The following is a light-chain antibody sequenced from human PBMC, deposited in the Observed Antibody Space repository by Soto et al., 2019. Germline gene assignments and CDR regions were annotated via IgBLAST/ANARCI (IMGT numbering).Light chain of an antibody. Sequence: QSDLTQPRSVSGSPGQAVPISCTGTSSDVGGYNYVSWYQQHPGKAPKLMIYDVSKRPSGVPDRFSGSKSGNTASLTISGLQAEDEADYYCCSYAGSYTPFYVFGTGTKVTVL. J-gene: IGLJ1*01. CDR1: SSDVGGYNY. CDR3: CSYAGSYTPFYV. V-gene: IGLV2-11*01. CDR2: DVS.